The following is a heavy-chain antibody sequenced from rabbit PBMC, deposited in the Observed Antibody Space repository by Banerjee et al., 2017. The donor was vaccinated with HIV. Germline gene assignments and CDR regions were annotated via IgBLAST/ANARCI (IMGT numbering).Heavy chain of an antibody. J-gene: IGHJ6*01. Sequence: QSSEESGGGLVQPEGSLTLTCTASGFSFSSSYYMCWVRQAPGKGLEWIGCIYTGSGSTYYANWAKGRFTISKTSSTTVTLQLNSLTAADTATYFCARGYYDDYGNWSLWGPGTLVTVS. CDR3: ARGYYDDYGNWSL. V-gene: IGHV1S40*01. CDR1: GFSFSSSYY. D-gene: IGHD2-1*01. CDR2: IYTGSGST.